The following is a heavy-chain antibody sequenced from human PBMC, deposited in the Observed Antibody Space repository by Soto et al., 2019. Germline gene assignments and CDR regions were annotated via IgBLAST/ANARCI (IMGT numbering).Heavy chain of an antibody. Sequence: GGSLRLSFAASGFTFSSYGMHWVRQAPGKGLEWVAVISYDGSNKYYADSVKGRFTISRDNSKNTLYLQMNSLRAEGTAVYYCAKDMRCSGGSCYLGAHYFDYWGQGTLVTVSS. J-gene: IGHJ4*02. D-gene: IGHD2-15*01. CDR3: AKDMRCSGGSCYLGAHYFDY. V-gene: IGHV3-30*18. CDR2: ISYDGSNK. CDR1: GFTFSSYG.